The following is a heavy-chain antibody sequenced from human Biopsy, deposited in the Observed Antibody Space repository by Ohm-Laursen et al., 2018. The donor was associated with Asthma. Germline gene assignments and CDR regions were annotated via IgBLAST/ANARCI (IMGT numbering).Heavy chain of an antibody. V-gene: IGHV1-69*01. CDR3: ARDPHNSYLASLRTKFNYYYYGMDV. J-gene: IGHJ6*02. D-gene: IGHD1-7*01. CDR1: GGTFSSYA. CDR2: IIPIFGTA. Sequence: SSVKVSCKASGGTFSSYAISWVRQAPGQGLEWMGGIIPIFGTANYAQKFQGRVMITADESTSTAYMELSSLRSEDTAVYYCARDPHNSYLASLRTKFNYYYYGMDVWGQGTTVTVSS.